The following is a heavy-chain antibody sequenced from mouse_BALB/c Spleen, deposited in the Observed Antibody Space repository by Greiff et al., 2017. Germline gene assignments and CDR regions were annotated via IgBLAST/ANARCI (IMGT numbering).Heavy chain of an antibody. V-gene: IGHV1S135*01. CDR3: ARGGYDEAMDY. D-gene: IGHD2-14*01. CDR1: GYSFTSYY. Sequence: VQLQQSGPELMKPGASVKISCKASGYSFTSYYMHWVKQSHGKSLEWIGYIDPFNGGTSYNQKFKGKATLTVDKSSSTAYMHLSSLTSEDSAVYYCARGGYDEAMDYWGQGTSVTVSS. CDR2: IDPFNGGT. J-gene: IGHJ4*01.